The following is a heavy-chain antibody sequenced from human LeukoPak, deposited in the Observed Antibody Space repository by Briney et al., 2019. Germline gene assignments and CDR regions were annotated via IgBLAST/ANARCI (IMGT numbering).Heavy chain of an antibody. D-gene: IGHD1-26*01. CDR3: ARGDWWATTIVDL. J-gene: IGHJ5*02. CDR2: ISTSDSTI. V-gene: IGHV3-48*03. CDR1: GFTFNIYE. Sequence: GGALRLSCAASGFTFNIYEFNWVRQAPGKGLEWVSYISTSDSTIYYADSVKGRFTISRDNAKNSLYLQMNSLRLEDTAIYYCARGDWWATTIVDLWGQGTLVTVSS.